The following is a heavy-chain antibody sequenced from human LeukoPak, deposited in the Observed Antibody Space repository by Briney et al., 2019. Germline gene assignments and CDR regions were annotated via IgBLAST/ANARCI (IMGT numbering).Heavy chain of an antibody. J-gene: IGHJ4*02. D-gene: IGHD5-24*01. Sequence: SETLSLTCTVSGGSISSSSYYWGWIRKPPGKGLEWIGSIYYSGSTYYNPSLKSRVTISVDTSMNQFSLKLSSVTAADTAVYYCVRVEMATILYFDYWGQGTLVTVSS. CDR3: VRVEMATILYFDY. CDR1: GGSISSSSYY. V-gene: IGHV4-39*07. CDR2: IYYSGST.